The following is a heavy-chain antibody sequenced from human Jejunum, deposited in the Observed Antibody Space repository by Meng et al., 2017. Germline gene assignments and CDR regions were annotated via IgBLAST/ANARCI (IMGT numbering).Heavy chain of an antibody. D-gene: IGHD2-21*02. J-gene: IGHJ4*02. V-gene: IGHV4-39*01. Sequence: QLQLQESGPGLVKPSETLSLTCTVSVGSISSRCYYWGWIRQPPGKGLEWIASVFYSGTTYYNPSLQSRVTISIDTSKNQFSMRLTSVTATDTSVYYCASPYCGGDCYSEDGYYFDHWGQGALVTVSS. CDR2: VFYSGTT. CDR3: ASPYCGGDCYSEDGYYFDH. CDR1: VGSISSRCYY.